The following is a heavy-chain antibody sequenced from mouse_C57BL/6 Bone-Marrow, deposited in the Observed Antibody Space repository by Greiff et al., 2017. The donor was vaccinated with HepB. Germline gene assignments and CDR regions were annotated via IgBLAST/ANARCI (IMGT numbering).Heavy chain of an antibody. CDR3: TTPGVTTNYAMDY. CDR1: GFNIKDDY. D-gene: IGHD2-3*01. V-gene: IGHV14-4*01. CDR2: IDPENGDT. Sequence: VQLKESGAELVRPGASVKLSCTASGFNIKDDYMHWVKQRPEQGLEWIGWIDPENGDTEYASKFQGKATITADTSSNTAYLQLSSLTSEDTAVYYCTTPGVTTNYAMDYWGQGTSVTVSS. J-gene: IGHJ4*01.